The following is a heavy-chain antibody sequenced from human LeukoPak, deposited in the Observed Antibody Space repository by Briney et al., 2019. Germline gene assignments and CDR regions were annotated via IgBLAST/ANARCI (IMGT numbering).Heavy chain of an antibody. CDR2: ISAYNGNT. J-gene: IGHJ5*02. V-gene: IGHV1-18*01. CDR3: ARVIGGKLWLKNWFDP. CDR1: GYTFTSYG. Sequence: ASVKVSCKASGYTFTSYGISWVRQAPGQGLEWMGWISAYNGNTNYAQKLQGRVTMTTDTSTSTAYMELRSLRSDDTAVYYCARVIGGKLWLKNWFDPWGQGTLVTVSS. D-gene: IGHD5-18*01.